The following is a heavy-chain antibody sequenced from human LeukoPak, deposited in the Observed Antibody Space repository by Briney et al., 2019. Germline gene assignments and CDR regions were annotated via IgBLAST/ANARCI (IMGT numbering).Heavy chain of an antibody. CDR1: GFTFSSYS. D-gene: IGHD3-3*01. Sequence: GGSLRLSCAASGFTFSSYSMNWVRQAPGKGLEWVAFIRYDGSNKYYADSVKGRFTISRDNAKNSLYLQMNSLRAEDTALYYCARIFWSGYYRYFDYWGQGTLVTVSS. CDR2: IRYDGSNK. CDR3: ARIFWSGYYRYFDY. V-gene: IGHV3-33*08. J-gene: IGHJ4*02.